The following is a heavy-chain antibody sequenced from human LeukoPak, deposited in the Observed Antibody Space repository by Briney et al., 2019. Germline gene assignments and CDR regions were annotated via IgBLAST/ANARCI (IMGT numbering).Heavy chain of an antibody. V-gene: IGHV1-46*01. J-gene: IGHJ6*02. CDR1: GYTFTSYY. D-gene: IGHD2-2*01. CDR2: INPSGGST. CDR3: ARDHEHCSSTSCLFYYYYGMDV. Sequence: ASVKVSCKASGYTFTSYYMHWVRQAPGQGLEWMGIINPSGGSTSYAQKFQGRVTMTRDTSTSTVYMELSSLRSEDTAVYYCARDHEHCSSTSCLFYYYYGMDVWGQGTTVTVSS.